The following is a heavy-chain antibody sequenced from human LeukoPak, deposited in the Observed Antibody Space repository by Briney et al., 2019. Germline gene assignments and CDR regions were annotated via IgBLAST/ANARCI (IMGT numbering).Heavy chain of an antibody. J-gene: IGHJ4*02. CDR2: ISYDGSNK. V-gene: IGHV3-30-3*01. CDR3: ARGGYSSSWYHFDY. CDR1: GFTFSSYA. D-gene: IGHD6-13*01. Sequence: GGSLRLSCAASGFTFSSYAMHWVRQAPGKRLEWVAVISYDGSNKYYADSVKGRFTISRDNSKNTLYLQINSLRAEDTAVYYCARGGYSSSWYHFDYWGQGTLVTVSS.